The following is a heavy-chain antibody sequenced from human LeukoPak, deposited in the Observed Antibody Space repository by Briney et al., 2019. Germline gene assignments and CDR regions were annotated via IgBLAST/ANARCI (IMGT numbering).Heavy chain of an antibody. CDR2: IKPKTDGETT. CDR3: ITPLPYSAQ. V-gene: IGHV3-15*07. CDR1: GFTFSNAY. J-gene: IGHJ4*02. Sequence: PGGSLRLSCAASGFTFSNAYMNWVRQAPGKGLEWVGRIKPKTDGETTEYAAPAKGRFSISRDDSKNMLYLQMNSLKAEDTAVYYCITPLPYSAQGGQGTLVTVSS. D-gene: IGHD2-21*01.